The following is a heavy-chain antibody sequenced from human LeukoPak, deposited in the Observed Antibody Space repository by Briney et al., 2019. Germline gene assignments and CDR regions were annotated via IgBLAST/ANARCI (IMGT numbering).Heavy chain of an antibody. CDR1: GFTFTDYY. Sequence: GGSLRLSCAASGFTFTDYYMSWIRQAPGKGLEWISYISNSGSTIYYADSVKGRFTISRDNAKNSLYLQMNSLRAEDTAVHYCASRYSSSRPFDPWGQGTLVTVSS. CDR3: ASRYSSSRPFDP. CDR2: ISNSGSTI. J-gene: IGHJ5*02. V-gene: IGHV3-11*04. D-gene: IGHD6-13*01.